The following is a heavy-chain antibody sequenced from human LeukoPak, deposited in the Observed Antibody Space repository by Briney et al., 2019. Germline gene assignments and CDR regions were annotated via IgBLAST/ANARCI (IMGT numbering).Heavy chain of an antibody. CDR1: GYTFTSYG. D-gene: IGHD2-2*01. V-gene: IGHV1-18*04. CDR3: ARDIVVVPAAIYYYYYGMDV. J-gene: IGHJ6*04. Sequence: ASVKVSYKASGYTFTSYGISWVRQAPGQGLEWMGWISAYNGNTNYAQKLQGRVTMTTDTSTSTAYMELRSLRSDDTAVYYCARDIVVVPAAIYYYYYGMDVWGKGTTVTVSS. CDR2: ISAYNGNT.